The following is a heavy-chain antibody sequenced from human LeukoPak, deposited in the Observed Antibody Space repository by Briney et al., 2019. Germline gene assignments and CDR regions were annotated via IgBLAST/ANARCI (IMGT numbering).Heavy chain of an antibody. CDR3: AREFFEDASDI. D-gene: IGHD3-9*01. V-gene: IGHV3-48*03. Sequence: GGSLRLSCAASGFTFSSYEMNWVRQAPGKGLEWVSYISSSGSPIYYADSVKGRFTISRDNAKNSLYLQMNSLRAEDTAVYYCAREFFEDASDIWGQGTMVTVSS. CDR1: GFTFSSYE. J-gene: IGHJ3*02. CDR2: ISSSGSPI.